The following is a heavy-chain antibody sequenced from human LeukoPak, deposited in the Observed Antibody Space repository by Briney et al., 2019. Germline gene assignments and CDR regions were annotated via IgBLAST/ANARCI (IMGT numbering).Heavy chain of an antibody. CDR1: EFTFRSYW. D-gene: IGHD3/OR15-3a*01. CDR2: IKKDGSEK. J-gene: IGHJ6*03. CDR3: ATLDDFWTGSPSGFLYYMDV. V-gene: IGHV3-7*01. Sequence: PGGSLRLSCTASEFTFRSYWMSWVREAPGEGLEWGATIKKDGSEKYYVDSVEGRFPTSRENAKKSQYLQMNGLSAEDTAVYFCATLDDFWTGSPSGFLYYMDVWGNGTTVIVSS.